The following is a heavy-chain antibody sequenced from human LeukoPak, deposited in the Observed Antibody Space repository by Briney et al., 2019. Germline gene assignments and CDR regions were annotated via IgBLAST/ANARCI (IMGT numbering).Heavy chain of an antibody. CDR1: GFTVSSNY. CDR3: AREGTNDAFDI. V-gene: IGHV3-53*01. CDR2: IYSGGST. J-gene: IGHJ3*02. Sequence: GGSLRLSCAASGFTVSSNYMSWVRQAPGKGLEWVSVIYSGGSTYYADSVKGRFTISRDNSKNTLYLQMNSLRAEDTAVYYCAREGTNDAFDIWGQGTMVTVSS. D-gene: IGHD2-8*01.